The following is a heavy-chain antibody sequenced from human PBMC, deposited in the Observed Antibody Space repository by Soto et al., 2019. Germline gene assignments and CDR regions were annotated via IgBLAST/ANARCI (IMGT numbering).Heavy chain of an antibody. V-gene: IGHV4-31*03. CDR2: IYYSGNT. CDR1: SGSISSTHFY. J-gene: IGHJ5*02. D-gene: IGHD6-13*01. Sequence: QVQLQESGPGLVKPSQTLSLTCIVSSGSISSTHFYWSWIRQHPGKGLAWLGYIYYSGNTYYNPAPKSRVTILGDTSKNQCSLKVSSGTAADTAVDFCARLSGSWKSCFDPWGQGTLVTVSS. CDR3: ARLSGSWKSCFDP.